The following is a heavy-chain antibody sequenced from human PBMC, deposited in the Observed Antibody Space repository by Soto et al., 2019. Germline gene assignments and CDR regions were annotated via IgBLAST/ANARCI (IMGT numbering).Heavy chain of an antibody. D-gene: IGHD6-19*01. CDR2: IIPIFGTA. V-gene: IGHV1-69*06. CDR3: ARVIAVAGTYYYGMDV. CDR1: GGTFSSYA. Sequence: QVQLVQSGAEVKKPGSSVKVSCKASGGTFSSYAISWVRQAPGQGLEWMGGIIPIFGTANYAQKFQGRVTITADKSTSTAYVELSSLRSEDTAVYYCARVIAVAGTYYYGMDVWGQGTTVTVSS. J-gene: IGHJ6*02.